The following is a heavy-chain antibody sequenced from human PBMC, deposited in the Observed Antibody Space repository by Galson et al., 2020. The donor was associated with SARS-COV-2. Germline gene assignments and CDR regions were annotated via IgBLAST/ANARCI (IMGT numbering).Heavy chain of an antibody. V-gene: IGHV5-10-1*01. CDR1: GYSFTTYW. J-gene: IGHJ6*02. D-gene: IGHD1-7*01. Sequence: GESLKISCKGSGYSFTTYWINWVRQMPGKGLEWMGRIDPSDSYTNYSPSFQGHVTISADKSISTAYLQWSSLKASDAAMYYCARDEGPRNFYGMDVWGQGTTVTVSS. CDR2: IDPSDSYT. CDR3: ARDEGPRNFYGMDV.